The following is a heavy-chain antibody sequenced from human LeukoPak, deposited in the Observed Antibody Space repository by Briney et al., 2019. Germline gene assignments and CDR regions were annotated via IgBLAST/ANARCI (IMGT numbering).Heavy chain of an antibody. CDR3: AKDRAPTVVTPFDY. D-gene: IGHD4-23*01. CDR1: GFTFSDYY. J-gene: IGHJ4*02. CDR2: ISSSGSTI. V-gene: IGHV3-11*01. Sequence: GGSMRLSCAASGFTFSDYYMSWIRQAPGKGLEWVSYISSSGSTIYYADSVKGRFTISRDNSKNTLYLQMNSLRAEDTAVYYCAKDRAPTVVTPFDYWGQGTLVTVSS.